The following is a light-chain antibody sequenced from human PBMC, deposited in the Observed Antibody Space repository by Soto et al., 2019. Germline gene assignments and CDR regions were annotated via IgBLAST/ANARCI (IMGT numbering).Light chain of an antibody. Sequence: QSALTQSPSASGSPGQSVTISCTGTSSDVGGYNFVSWYQQHPGKAPKLMIYEVSKRPSGVPDRFSGSKSGNTASLTVSGLQAEDEADYYCSSYAGSNNLLFGGGTKGTVL. J-gene: IGLJ2*01. CDR2: EVS. V-gene: IGLV2-8*01. CDR1: SSDVGGYNF. CDR3: SSYAGSNNLL.